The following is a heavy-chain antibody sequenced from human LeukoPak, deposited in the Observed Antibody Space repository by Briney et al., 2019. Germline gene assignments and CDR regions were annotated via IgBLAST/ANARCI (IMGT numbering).Heavy chain of an antibody. CDR1: GFTFSSYG. Sequence: PGGSLRLSCAASGFTFSSYGMLWVRQAPGKGLEWVAVISYNGSKKYYADSVKGRFTISRDNSKNTLYLQMNSLRAEDTAVYYCARVSDVVVPAAINWFDPWGQGTLVTVSS. CDR3: ARVSDVVVPAAINWFDP. D-gene: IGHD2-2*01. V-gene: IGHV3-30*03. CDR2: ISYNGSKK. J-gene: IGHJ5*02.